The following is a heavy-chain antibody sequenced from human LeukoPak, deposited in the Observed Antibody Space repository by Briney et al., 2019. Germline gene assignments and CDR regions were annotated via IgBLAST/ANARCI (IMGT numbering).Heavy chain of an antibody. CDR2: ISSSGSTI. CDR3: ARVTVYYDSSGYFDY. J-gene: IGHJ4*02. CDR1: GFTFSDYY. D-gene: IGHD3-22*01. V-gene: IGHV3-11*01. Sequence: GGSLRLSCAASGFTFSDYYMSWIRQAPGKGLEWVSYISSSGSTIYYADSVKGRFTISRDKAKNSLYLQMNSLRAEDTALYYCARVTVYYDSSGYFDYWGQGTLVTVSS.